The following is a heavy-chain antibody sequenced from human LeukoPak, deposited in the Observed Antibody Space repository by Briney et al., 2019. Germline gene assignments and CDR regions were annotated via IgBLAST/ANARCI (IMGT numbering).Heavy chain of an antibody. CDR2: INPNSGGT. Sequence: ASVKASCKASGYTFTGHYIHWVRQAPGQGLEWMGWINPNSGGTRYAQKFQGRVTMTRDTSISTAYMDLSRLRSDDTALYSCARDYGFYSGLYFFDYWGQGTLVTVSS. V-gene: IGHV1-2*02. J-gene: IGHJ4*02. CDR1: GYTFTGHY. D-gene: IGHD1-26*01. CDR3: ARDYGFYSGLYFFDY.